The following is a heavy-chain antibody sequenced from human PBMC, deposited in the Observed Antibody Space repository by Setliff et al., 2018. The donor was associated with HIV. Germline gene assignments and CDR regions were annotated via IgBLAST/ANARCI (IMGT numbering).Heavy chain of an antibody. D-gene: IGHD2-8*02. Sequence: PGGSLRLSCAASGFTFSSYSMNWVRQAPGKGLEWVSAISSGGEIMFHADSVKGRFTISRDNSKNTLYLQMISLRADDTAAYYCAKSLLVAGNDYWGQGTLVTVSS. CDR3: AKSLLVAGNDY. CDR1: GFTFSSYS. CDR2: ISSGGEIM. J-gene: IGHJ4*02. V-gene: IGHV3-23*01.